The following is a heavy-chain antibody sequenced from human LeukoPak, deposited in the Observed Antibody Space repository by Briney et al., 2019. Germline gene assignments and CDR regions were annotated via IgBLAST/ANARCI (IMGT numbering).Heavy chain of an antibody. Sequence: SETLSLTCATSAGSLSSGSYWCWVRQPPGKGLEWIGTIYHGGSTYYNPSLNSRVTISIDTSKNQFSLKLSSVTAADTAVYYCANSWSYLDSSGLPKSDAFDRWGQGTLVTVSS. CDR1: AGSLSSGSY. V-gene: IGHV4-38-2*01. CDR3: ANSWSYLDSSGLPKSDAFDR. J-gene: IGHJ3*01. D-gene: IGHD3-22*01. CDR2: IYHGGST.